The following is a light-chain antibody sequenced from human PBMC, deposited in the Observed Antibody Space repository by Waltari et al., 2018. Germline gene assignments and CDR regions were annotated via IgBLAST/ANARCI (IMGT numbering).Light chain of an antibody. CDR2: VAS. J-gene: IGKJ1*01. CDR3: QQYGGSPLWT. Sequence: ETVLTQSPGTLSLSPGERATLFCRASQSVISTHLVWYQQRPGQAPSLLIYVASTRAPGIPDRFSGSGSGTDFTLTISRLEPEDFAMYYCQQYGGSPLWTFGQGTKVEIK. V-gene: IGKV3-20*01. CDR1: QSVISTH.